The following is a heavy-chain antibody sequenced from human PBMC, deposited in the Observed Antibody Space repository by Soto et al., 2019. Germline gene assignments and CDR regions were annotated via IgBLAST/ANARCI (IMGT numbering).Heavy chain of an antibody. CDR3: AKDQHDFWSGYYGGWFDS. D-gene: IGHD3-3*01. V-gene: IGHV3-30*18. Sequence: QVQLVESGGGVVQPGRSLRLSCAASGFTFSSYDMHWVRQAPGKGLEWVAVISYDGINKYYVDSVKGRFAISRDKSKTTLYLQMNSLRAEDTAVYYCAKDQHDFWSGYYGGWFDSWGQGTLVTVSS. CDR1: GFTFSSYD. CDR2: ISYDGINK. J-gene: IGHJ5*01.